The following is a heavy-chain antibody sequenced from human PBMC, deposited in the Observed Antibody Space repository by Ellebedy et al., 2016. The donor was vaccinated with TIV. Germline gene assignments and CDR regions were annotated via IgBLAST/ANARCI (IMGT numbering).Heavy chain of an antibody. CDR3: ARGAAMVSYYYYGMDV. CDR2: IYTSGST. CDR1: GGSISSYY. D-gene: IGHD5-18*01. J-gene: IGHJ6*02. Sequence: SETLSLTXTVSGGSISSYYWSWIRQPAGKGLEWIGRIYTSGSTNYNPSLKSRVTMSVDTSKNQFSLKLSSVTAADTAVYYCARGAAMVSYYYYGMDVWGQGTTVTVSS. V-gene: IGHV4-4*07.